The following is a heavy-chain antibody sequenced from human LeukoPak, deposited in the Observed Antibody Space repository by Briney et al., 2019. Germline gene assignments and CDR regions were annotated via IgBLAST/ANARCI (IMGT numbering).Heavy chain of an antibody. J-gene: IGHJ3*02. Sequence: GGSLRLSCAASGFTFSSYSMNWVRQAPGKGLEWVSSISSSSSYIYYADSVKGRFTISRDNAKNSLYLQMNSLRAEDTAVYYCARGIRTVAPDAFDIWGQGTMVTVSS. D-gene: IGHD1-14*01. CDR3: ARGIRTVAPDAFDI. CDR2: ISSSSSYI. V-gene: IGHV3-21*01. CDR1: GFTFSSYS.